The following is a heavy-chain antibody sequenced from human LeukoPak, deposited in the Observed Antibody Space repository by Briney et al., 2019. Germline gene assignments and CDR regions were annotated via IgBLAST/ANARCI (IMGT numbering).Heavy chain of an antibody. CDR2: FDPEDGET. Sequence: ASVKVSCKVSGYTLTELSMHWVRQAPGKGLEWMGGFDPEDGETIYAQKFQGRVTMTEDTSTDTAYMELSSLRSEDTAVYYCAKGNDIGGYYYPHFDYWGQGTLVTVSS. V-gene: IGHV1-24*01. CDR3: AKGNDIGGYYYPHFDY. D-gene: IGHD3-22*01. CDR1: GYTLTELS. J-gene: IGHJ4*02.